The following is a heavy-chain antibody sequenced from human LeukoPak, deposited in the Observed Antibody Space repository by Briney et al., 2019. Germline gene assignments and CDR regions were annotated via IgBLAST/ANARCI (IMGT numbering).Heavy chain of an antibody. CDR1: GFTFSSYS. CDR2: ISSTGTYI. J-gene: IGHJ5*02. CDR3: ARDPSVVPAAVNWFDP. D-gene: IGHD2-2*01. V-gene: IGHV3-21*01. Sequence: GGSLRLSCAASGFTFSSYSMNWVRQAPGKGLEWVSSISSTGTYIYYADSVKGRSTISRDNAKNSLYLQMNSLRAEDTAVYYCARDPSVVPAAVNWFDPWGQGTLVTVS.